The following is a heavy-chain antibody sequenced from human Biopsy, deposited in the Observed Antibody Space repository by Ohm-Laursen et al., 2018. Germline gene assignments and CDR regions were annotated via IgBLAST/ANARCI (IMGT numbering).Heavy chain of an antibody. CDR2: IYYTGST. Sequence: ETLSLTCHVCGGSISCYYWSWLRQSRGKGLEWIGYIYYTGSTNYNPSVKSRVTISVDTSKNQFSLKLNSVTAADTAVYFCARDSRGGHLNTTLITGKNIDSWGQGILVTVSS. D-gene: IGHD3-16*01. CDR3: ARDSRGGHLNTTLITGKNIDS. CDR1: GGSISCYY. V-gene: IGHV4-59*01. J-gene: IGHJ4*02.